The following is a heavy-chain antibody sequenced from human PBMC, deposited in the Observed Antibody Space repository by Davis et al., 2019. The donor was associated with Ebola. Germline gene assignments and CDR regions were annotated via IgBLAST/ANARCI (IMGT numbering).Heavy chain of an antibody. V-gene: IGHV1-18*04. CDR3: ARTSIVGTTTTASDI. J-gene: IGHJ3*02. CDR1: GYTFTNYY. D-gene: IGHD1-26*01. Sequence: ASVKVSCKASGYTFTNYYMHWVRQAPGQGLEGRGWISAYNGNTAYAQILQGRVTMTTATTTGTAYMELRSLRSDDTAVYFWARTSIVGTTTTASDIWGQGTMVTVSS. CDR2: ISAYNGNT.